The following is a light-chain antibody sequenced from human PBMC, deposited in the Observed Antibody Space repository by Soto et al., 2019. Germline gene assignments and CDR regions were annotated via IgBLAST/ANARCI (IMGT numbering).Light chain of an antibody. V-gene: IGKV3-15*01. CDR1: QSLGTN. J-gene: IGKJ1*01. CDR2: GAS. CDR3: QQYNMWPRT. Sequence: EIVMTQSPATLSVSPGERATLSCSASQSLGTNLAWFQQKPGQVPRLLIHGASTRATGVPARFSGSGSGTAFTLTINSLQSEDFAVYYCQQYNMWPRTFGQGTKVDVK.